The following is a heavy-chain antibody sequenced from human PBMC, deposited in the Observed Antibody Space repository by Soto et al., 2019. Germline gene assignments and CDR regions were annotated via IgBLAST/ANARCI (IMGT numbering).Heavy chain of an antibody. D-gene: IGHD2-21*01. J-gene: IGHJ3*02. Sequence: RVPWAASEGTCIDYGMHRIIKNKDKGLEWVAVISYDGSNEYYADSVKGRFTIFRDNSKNTLYLQMSSLRDEDTAVYYCAIPLPDGGGDCYAAFDIWGRGTMDTVSS. V-gene: IGHV3-30*03. CDR2: ISYDGSNE. CDR1: EGTCIDYG. CDR3: AIPLPDGGGDCYAAFDI.